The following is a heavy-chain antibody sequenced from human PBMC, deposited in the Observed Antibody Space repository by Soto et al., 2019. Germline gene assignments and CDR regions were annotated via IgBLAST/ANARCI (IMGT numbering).Heavy chain of an antibody. CDR3: ARAGGSDIVVVPAAMFREGHDAFDI. V-gene: IGHV3-7*01. J-gene: IGHJ3*02. D-gene: IGHD2-2*01. Sequence: GGSLRLSCAASGFTFSSYWMSWVRQAPGKGLEWVANIKQDGSEKYYVDSVKGRFTISRDNAKNSLYLQMNSLRAEDTAVYYCARAGGSDIVVVPAAMFREGHDAFDIWGQGTMVTVSS. CDR1: GFTFSSYW. CDR2: IKQDGSEK.